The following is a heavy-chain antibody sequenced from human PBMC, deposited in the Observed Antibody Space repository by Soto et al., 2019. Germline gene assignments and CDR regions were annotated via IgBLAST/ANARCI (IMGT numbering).Heavy chain of an antibody. J-gene: IGHJ5*02. CDR2: IRADNGNT. CDR3: TRDRRSSSSALIWYGP. V-gene: IGHV1-18*01. Sequence: QVQLVQSGDEVKKPGASVKVSCKASGYIFSNYGVTWVRQAPGQGLEWMGWIRADNGNTDHAQKFQGRVTMTTDTSTSTAYMELRSLRSDDTAVYYCTRDRRSSSSALIWYGPWGQGTLVTVSS. D-gene: IGHD6-6*01. CDR1: GYIFSNYG.